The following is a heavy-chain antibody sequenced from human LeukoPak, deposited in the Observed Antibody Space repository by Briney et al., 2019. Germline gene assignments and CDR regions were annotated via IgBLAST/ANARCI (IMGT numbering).Heavy chain of an antibody. Sequence: PSETLSLTCTVSGGSISTNSYFWGWIRQPPGKGLEWIGSIYHSGSTYYNPSLKSRVTISVDTSKNQFSLKLSSVTAADTAVYYCASQRLVIYYWGQGTLVTVSS. D-gene: IGHD6-19*01. CDR1: GGSISTNSYF. CDR3: ASQRLVIYY. J-gene: IGHJ4*02. CDR2: IYHSGST. V-gene: IGHV4-39*01.